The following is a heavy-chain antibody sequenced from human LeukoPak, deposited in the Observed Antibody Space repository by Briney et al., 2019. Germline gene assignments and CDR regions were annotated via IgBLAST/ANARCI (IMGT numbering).Heavy chain of an antibody. D-gene: IGHD3-10*01. V-gene: IGHV4-34*01. Sequence: KASETLSLTCAVYGGSFSGYYWNWIRQPPGKGLEWIGEINHGGITNYNPSLKSRVTISVDTSKNQFSLKLSSVTAADTAVYYCARVKRVITLVRIVGREYDYWGQGTLVTVSS. CDR2: INHGGIT. J-gene: IGHJ4*02. CDR1: GGSFSGYY. CDR3: ARVKRVITLVRIVGREYDY.